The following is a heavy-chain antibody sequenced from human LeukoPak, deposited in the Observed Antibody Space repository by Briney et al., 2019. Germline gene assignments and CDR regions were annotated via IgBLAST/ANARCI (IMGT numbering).Heavy chain of an antibody. CDR3: ARGAIFGVAHAFDI. D-gene: IGHD3-3*01. Sequence: SETLSLTCTVSGGSISSGGYYWSWIRQHPGKGLEWIGYIYYSGSTYYNPSLKSRVTISVDTSKNQFSLKLSSVTAADTAVYYCARGAIFGVAHAFDIWGQGTMVNVSS. J-gene: IGHJ3*02. CDR1: GGSISSGGYY. CDR2: IYYSGST. V-gene: IGHV4-31*03.